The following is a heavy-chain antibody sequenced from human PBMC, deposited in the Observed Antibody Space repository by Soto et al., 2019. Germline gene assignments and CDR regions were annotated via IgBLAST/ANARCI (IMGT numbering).Heavy chain of an antibody. D-gene: IGHD3-10*01. CDR2: ITSTSSTK. J-gene: IGHJ6*02. V-gene: IGHV3-48*02. Sequence: TGGSLRLSCAASGFTFSSHAMHWVRQAPGKGLEWLSYITSTSSTKHYAASVEGRFTISRDNAKNSLYLQMNSLRDEDTAVYYCARRITMVRGPYYYYAMDVWGQGTTVTVSS. CDR3: ARRITMVRGPYYYYAMDV. CDR1: GFTFSSHA.